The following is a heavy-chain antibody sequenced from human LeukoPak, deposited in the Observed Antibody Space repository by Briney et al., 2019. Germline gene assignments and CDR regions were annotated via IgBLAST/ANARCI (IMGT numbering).Heavy chain of an antibody. V-gene: IGHV3-7*01. Sequence: GGSLRLSCAASGFTFSSYWMSWVRQAPGKGLEWVANIKQDGSEKYYVDSVKGRFTISRDNAKNSLYLQMNSLRAEDTAVYYCAKDPDAYYYDSSGYYDENYWGQGTLVTVSS. CDR1: GFTFSSYW. D-gene: IGHD3-22*01. CDR3: AKDPDAYYYDSSGYYDENY. J-gene: IGHJ4*02. CDR2: IKQDGSEK.